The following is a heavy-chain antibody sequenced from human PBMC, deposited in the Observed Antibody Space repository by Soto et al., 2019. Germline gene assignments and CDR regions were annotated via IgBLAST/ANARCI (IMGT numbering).Heavy chain of an antibody. D-gene: IGHD5-12*01. CDR2: ISYDGSNK. Sequence: GGSLRLSCAASGFTFSSYAMHWVRQAPGKGLEWVAVISYDGSNKYYADSVKGRFTISRDNSKNTLYLQMNSLRAEDTAVYYCAREMATIRFDYWGQGTLVTVSS. CDR3: AREMATIRFDY. J-gene: IGHJ4*02. CDR1: GFTFSSYA. V-gene: IGHV3-30*04.